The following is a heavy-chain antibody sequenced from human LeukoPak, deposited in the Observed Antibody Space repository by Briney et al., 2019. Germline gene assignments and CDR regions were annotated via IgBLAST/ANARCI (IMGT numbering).Heavy chain of an antibody. CDR1: GYTFTSYY. CDR3: AREGYSSSPELGAFDI. Sequence: ASVKVSCKASGYTFTSYYMHWVRQAPGQGLEWMGIINPSGGSTSYAQKFQGRVTMTRDTSTSTVYMELSSLRSEDTAVYCCAREGYSSSPELGAFDIWGQGTMVTVSS. CDR2: INPSGGST. V-gene: IGHV1-46*01. D-gene: IGHD6-13*01. J-gene: IGHJ3*02.